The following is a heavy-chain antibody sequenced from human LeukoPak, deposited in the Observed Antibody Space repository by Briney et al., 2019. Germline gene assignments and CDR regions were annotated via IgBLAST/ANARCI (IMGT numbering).Heavy chain of an antibody. CDR3: ANTYCSGGSCYWASDY. CDR2: ISSSSDYI. D-gene: IGHD2-15*01. J-gene: IGHJ4*02. Sequence: GGSLRLSCAASGFTFSSYSMNWARQAPGKGLEWVSSISSSSDYIYYADSMKGRFTISRDNAKNSLYLQMNSLRAEDTAVYYCANTYCSGGSCYWASDYWGQGTLVSGSS. CDR1: GFTFSSYS. V-gene: IGHV3-21*01.